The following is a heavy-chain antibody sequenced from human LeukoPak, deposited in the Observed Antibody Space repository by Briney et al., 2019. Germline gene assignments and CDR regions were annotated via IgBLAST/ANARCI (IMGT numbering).Heavy chain of an antibody. Sequence: GASEEVSRKVCVYTHTVLFVHCVPQAPGRGRECMGRFDPEDGETIYAQKFQGRVTMTEDTSTNTAYMELSSLRSEDTAVYYCATQQLVRFVLRFQHWGQGTLVTVSS. D-gene: IGHD6-13*01. CDR1: VYTHTVLF. CDR3: ATQQLVRFVLRFQH. J-gene: IGHJ1*01. CDR2: FDPEDGET. V-gene: IGHV1-24*01.